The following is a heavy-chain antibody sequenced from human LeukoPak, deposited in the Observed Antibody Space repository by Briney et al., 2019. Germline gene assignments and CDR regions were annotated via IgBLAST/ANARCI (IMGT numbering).Heavy chain of an antibody. J-gene: IGHJ4*02. CDR1: GYTFTSYD. D-gene: IGHD2-15*01. CDR3: ARDVYCSGGNCYYYFDY. V-gene: IGHV1-18*01. CDR2: ISPYNGYT. Sequence: ASVKVSCKASGYTFTSYDIAWVRHAPGQGLEWIAWISPYNGYTNYAQKLKGTVTMTTDTSTSTAYMELTRLNSDDTAVYYCARDVYCSGGNCYYYFDYWGQGTLVTVSS.